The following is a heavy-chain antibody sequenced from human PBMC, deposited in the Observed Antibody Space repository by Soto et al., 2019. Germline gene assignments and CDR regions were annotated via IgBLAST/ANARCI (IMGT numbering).Heavy chain of an antibody. V-gene: IGHV3-48*01. D-gene: IGHD6-13*01. Sequence: GGSLRLSCAASGFTFSSYSMNWVRQAPGKGLEWVSYISSSSSTIYYADSVKGRFTISRDNAKNSLYLQMNSLRAEDTAVYYCARVAAAGRKLRYFDYWGQGTLVTVSS. CDR3: ARVAAAGRKLRYFDY. J-gene: IGHJ4*02. CDR1: GFTFSSYS. CDR2: ISSSSSTI.